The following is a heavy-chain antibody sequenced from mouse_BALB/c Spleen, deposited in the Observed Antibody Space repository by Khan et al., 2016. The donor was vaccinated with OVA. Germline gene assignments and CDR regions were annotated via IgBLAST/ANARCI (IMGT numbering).Heavy chain of an antibody. V-gene: IGHV1-7*01. Sequence: VQLQQSGAELAKPGASVKMSCQASGYTFTTYWMHWVKPRPGQGLEWIGYINPTSGYTDYNEKFKDRATLSADKSSSTAYMQLSSLTSEDSAVYYCTRDRIDYGGQGTTLTVSS. CDR1: GYTFTTYW. J-gene: IGHJ2*01. CDR3: TRDRIDY. CDR2: INPTSGYT.